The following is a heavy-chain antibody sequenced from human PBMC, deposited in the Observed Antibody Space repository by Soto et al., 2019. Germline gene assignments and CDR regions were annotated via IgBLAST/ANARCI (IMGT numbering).Heavy chain of an antibody. V-gene: IGHV3-30*18. CDR3: AKAPVGARVGYFDY. J-gene: IGHJ4*02. CDR2: ISYDGSNK. CDR1: GFTFSSYG. Sequence: QVQLVESGGGVVQPGRSLRLSCAASGFTFSSYGMHWVRQAPGKGLEWVAVISYDGSNKYYADSVKGRFTISRDNSKNTLYLQMNSLRAEDTAVYYCAKAPVGARVGYFDYWGQGTLVTASS. D-gene: IGHD1-26*01.